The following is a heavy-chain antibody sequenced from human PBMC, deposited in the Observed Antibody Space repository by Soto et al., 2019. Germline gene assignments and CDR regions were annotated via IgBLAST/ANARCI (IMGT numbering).Heavy chain of an antibody. CDR3: ARSRYTSGWWSPPFDY. J-gene: IGHJ4*02. D-gene: IGHD6-19*01. CDR2: IYYSGST. Sequence: QVQLQESGPGLVKPSESLSLTCAVSDGSISSYYWSWIRQPPGKGLEWIGYIYYSGSTNYNPSLKSRVTISVDTSKNQFSLKLTSVTAADTAVYYCARSRYTSGWWSPPFDYWGQGTLVNVSS. CDR1: DGSISSYY. V-gene: IGHV4-59*01.